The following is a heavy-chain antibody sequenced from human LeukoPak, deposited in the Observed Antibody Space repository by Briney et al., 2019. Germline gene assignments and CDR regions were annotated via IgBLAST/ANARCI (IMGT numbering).Heavy chain of an antibody. V-gene: IGHV4-59*01. CDR3: ARLRGNYFPDY. J-gene: IGHJ4*02. CDR1: GDSISGYY. CDR2: IYYSGST. Sequence: PSETLSLTCTVSGDSISGYYWTWIRQPPGKGLQWIGYIYYSGSTNYNPSLKSRLTISVDTSKNQFSLKLSSVTAADTAVYYCARLRGNYFPDYWGQGVLVTVSS. D-gene: IGHD4-11*01.